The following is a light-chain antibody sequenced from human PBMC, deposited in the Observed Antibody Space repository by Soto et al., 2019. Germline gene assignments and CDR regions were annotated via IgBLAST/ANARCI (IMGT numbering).Light chain of an antibody. CDR2: WAY. Sequence: DIVMTQSPDSLAVSPGERATFNCKSSQSLLFSTNNKNYLAWYQQKFGQPPKLLIYWAYARDSGVPDRFSDSGSDTNFTLTISSLQAEDVAVYYCQQYFATPLTFGGGTRVEI. CDR1: QSLLFSTNNKNY. V-gene: IGKV4-1*01. J-gene: IGKJ4*01. CDR3: QQYFATPLT.